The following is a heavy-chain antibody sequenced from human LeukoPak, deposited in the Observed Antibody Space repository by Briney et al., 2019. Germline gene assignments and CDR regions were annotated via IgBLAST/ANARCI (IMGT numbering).Heavy chain of an antibody. CDR2: ISPSGGT. CDR1: GGSFSGFY. V-gene: IGHV4-34*01. D-gene: IGHD3-16*01. J-gene: IGHJ4*02. Sequence: SETLSLTCAVDGGSFSGFYWSWIRQPPGKGLEWIGQISPSGGTTYNPSLESQVTFSLDTSRKQFSVKVNSVTPADTAVYYCARHGGYDFAHWGQGTLVAVSS. CDR3: ARHGGYDFAH.